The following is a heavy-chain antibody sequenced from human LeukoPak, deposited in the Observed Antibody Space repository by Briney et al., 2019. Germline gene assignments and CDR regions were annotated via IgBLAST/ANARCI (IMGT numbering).Heavy chain of an antibody. J-gene: IGHJ4*02. CDR3: ARDGRTYYYDSSGYPDDYFDY. V-gene: IGHV3-7*01. CDR2: IKQDGSEK. D-gene: IGHD3-22*01. Sequence: GGSLRLSCAASGFTFSSYWMSWVRQAPGKGLELVANIKQDGSEKYYVDSVKGRFTISRDNAKNSLYLQMNSLRAEDTAVYYCARDGRTYYYDSSGYPDDYFDYWGQGTLVTVSS. CDR1: GFTFSSYW.